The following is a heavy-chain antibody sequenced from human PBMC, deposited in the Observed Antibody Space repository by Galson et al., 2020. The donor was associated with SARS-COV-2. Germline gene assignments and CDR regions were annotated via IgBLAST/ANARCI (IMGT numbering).Heavy chain of an antibody. CDR1: GGSINSGDYY. CDR3: ARADSSGSYFDF. Sequence: SETLSLTCTVTGGSINSGDYYWSWIRQPPGKGLEWIGYIFNGGGTYYNPSLKSRLTISVDTSKNQFSLRLSSVTAADTAVYYCARADSSGSYFDFWGQGSLVTFSS. J-gene: IGHJ4*02. CDR2: IFNGGGT. V-gene: IGHV4-30-4*01. D-gene: IGHD3-22*01.